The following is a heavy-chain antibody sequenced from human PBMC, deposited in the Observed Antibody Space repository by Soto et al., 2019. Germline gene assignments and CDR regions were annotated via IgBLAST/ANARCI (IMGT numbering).Heavy chain of an antibody. Sequence: GGSLRLSCAASGFTFSSYSMNWVRQAPGKGLEWVSSISSSSSYIYYADSVKGRFTISRDNAKNSLYLQMNSLRAEDTAVYYCARDGSEYCSSTSCYGGDWFDPWGQGTLVTVSS. D-gene: IGHD2-2*01. CDR3: ARDGSEYCSSTSCYGGDWFDP. CDR2: ISSSSSYI. V-gene: IGHV3-21*01. J-gene: IGHJ5*02. CDR1: GFTFSSYS.